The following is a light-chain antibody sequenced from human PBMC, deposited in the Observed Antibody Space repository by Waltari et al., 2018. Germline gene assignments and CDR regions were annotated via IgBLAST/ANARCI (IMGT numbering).Light chain of an antibody. CDR1: NIGRKR. Sequence: SYVVTQSPSVSVAPGETARITCGGDNIGRKRVHWYQQRPGQAPVLVISYDSDRPSGIPERFSGSNSGSTATLTISWVEADDEADYYCLVWHSTTDHHGVFGGGTKLTVL. V-gene: IGLV3-21*04. CDR3: LVWHSTTDHHGV. J-gene: IGLJ2*01. CDR2: YDS.